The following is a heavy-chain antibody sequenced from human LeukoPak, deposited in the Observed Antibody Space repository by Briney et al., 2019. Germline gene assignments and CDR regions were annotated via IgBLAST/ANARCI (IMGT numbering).Heavy chain of an antibody. CDR1: GGSISSSNYY. CDR2: IYHTGNP. V-gene: IGHV4-39*01. J-gene: IGHJ4*02. Sequence: PSDTLSLTCAVSGGSISSSNYYRGWIRQPPGKGLEWIGGIYHTGNPHYNPSLKSRVTISVDTSKNQLSLRLSSVTAADTALYYCILGGKLDYWGQGILVTVSS. D-gene: IGHD3-10*01. CDR3: ILGGKLDY.